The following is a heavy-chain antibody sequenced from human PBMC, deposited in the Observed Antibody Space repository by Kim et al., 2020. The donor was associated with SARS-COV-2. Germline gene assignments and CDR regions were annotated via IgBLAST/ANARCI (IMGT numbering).Heavy chain of an antibody. CDR1: GGSISSSSYY. CDR3: SRPTMIGEGYFDY. V-gene: IGHV4-39*01. D-gene: IGHD3-22*01. Sequence: SETLSLTCTVSGGSISSSSYYWGWIRQPPGKGLEWIGSIYYSGSTYYNPSLKSRVTISVDTSKNQFSLKLSSVTAEGTAVYYCSRPTMIGEGYFDYWGQGTLVTVS. CDR2: IYYSGST. J-gene: IGHJ4*02.